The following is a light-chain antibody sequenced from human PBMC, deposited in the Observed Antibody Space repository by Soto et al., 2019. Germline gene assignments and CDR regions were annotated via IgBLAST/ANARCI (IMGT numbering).Light chain of an antibody. CDR1: SSDVGGYNY. J-gene: IGLJ7*01. CDR3: SSYTSSSTLSTDV. V-gene: IGLV2-14*03. Sequence: QSALTQPASVSGSPGQSITISCTGTSSDVGGYNYVSWYQHHPGKAPKLMIYDVSNRPSGVSNRFSGSKSGNTASLIISGLQAEDKADYYCSSYTSSSTLSTDVFGTGTQLTVL. CDR2: DVS.